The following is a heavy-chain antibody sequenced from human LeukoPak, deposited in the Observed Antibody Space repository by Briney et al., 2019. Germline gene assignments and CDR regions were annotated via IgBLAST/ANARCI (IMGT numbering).Heavy chain of an antibody. D-gene: IGHD3-9*01. J-gene: IGHJ4*02. Sequence: GGSLRLSCAASGFTVSSNYMSWVRQAPGKGLEGVSVIYSGGSTYYADSVKGRFTISRDNSKNTLYLQMNSLRAEDTAVYYCARGGDILTGYYFFDYWGQGTLVTVSS. CDR1: GFTVSSNY. CDR2: IYSGGST. V-gene: IGHV3-66*01. CDR3: ARGGDILTGYYFFDY.